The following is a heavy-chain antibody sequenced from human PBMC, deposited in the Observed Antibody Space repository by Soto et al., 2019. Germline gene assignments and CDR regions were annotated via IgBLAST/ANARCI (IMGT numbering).Heavy chain of an antibody. CDR2: INSDGSST. J-gene: IGHJ6*02. Sequence: TGGSLRLSCAASGFTFSSYWMHWVRQAPGKXLVWVSRINSDGSSTSYADSVKGRFTISRDNAKNTLYLQMNSLRAEDTAVYYCARGGQGSSWSPYYYYGMDVWGQGTTVTVSS. CDR1: GFTFSSYW. V-gene: IGHV3-74*01. D-gene: IGHD6-13*01. CDR3: ARGGQGSSWSPYYYYGMDV.